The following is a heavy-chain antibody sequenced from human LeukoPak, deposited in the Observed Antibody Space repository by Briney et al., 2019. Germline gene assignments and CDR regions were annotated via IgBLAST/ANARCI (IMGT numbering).Heavy chain of an antibody. Sequence: ASVKVSCKASGGTFSSYAISWVRQAPGQGLEWMGGIIPIFGTANYAHKFQGRVTITADKSTSTAYMELSSLKSEDTAVYYCASGYYYDSSEGWFDPWGQGTLVTVSS. V-gene: IGHV1-69*06. CDR2: IIPIFGTA. J-gene: IGHJ5*02. D-gene: IGHD3-22*01. CDR3: ASGYYYDSSEGWFDP. CDR1: GGTFSSYA.